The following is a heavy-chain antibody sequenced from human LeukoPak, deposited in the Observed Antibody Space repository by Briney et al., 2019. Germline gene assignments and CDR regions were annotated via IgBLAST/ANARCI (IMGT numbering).Heavy chain of an antibody. CDR3: ARDGFHDFWSGYYLNWFDP. D-gene: IGHD3-3*01. V-gene: IGHV4-61*02. Sequence: PSQTLSLTCTVSAGSINSGDYYWSWIRQPAGKGLEWIGRIYTPGTNYNYNPSLKSRVTMSVDTSKNQFSLKLSSVTAADTAVYYCARDGFHDFWSGYYLNWFDPWGQGTLVTVSS. J-gene: IGHJ5*02. CDR2: IYTPGTN. CDR1: AGSINSGDYY.